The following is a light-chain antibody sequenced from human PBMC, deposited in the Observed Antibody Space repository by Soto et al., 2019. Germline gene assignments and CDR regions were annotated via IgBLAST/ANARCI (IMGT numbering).Light chain of an antibody. CDR1: QRVSSSY. Sequence: EIVLTQSPGTLSLSPGERATLSCRASQRVSSSYLAWYQQKPGQAPRLLIYGASSRATGIPDRFSGSGSGTYFTLIISRLEPEDFAVYYCQQYGSSPCTFGQGTKVEIK. CDR3: QQYGSSPCT. V-gene: IGKV3-20*01. CDR2: GAS. J-gene: IGKJ1*01.